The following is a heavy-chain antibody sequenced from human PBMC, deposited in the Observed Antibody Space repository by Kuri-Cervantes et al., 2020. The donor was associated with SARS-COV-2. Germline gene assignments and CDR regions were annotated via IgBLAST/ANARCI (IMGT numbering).Heavy chain of an antibody. Sequence: GGSLRLSCAASGFTFSSYAMHWVRQAPGKGLEWVAVVSYDGSKKCYADSVKGRFTISRDNSKNTLYLQMNSLRAEDTAVYYCASIPGPIIAAAGTNPDYWGQGTLVTVSS. CDR2: VSYDGSKK. CDR3: ASIPGPIIAAAGTNPDY. D-gene: IGHD6-13*01. J-gene: IGHJ4*02. CDR1: GFTFSSYA. V-gene: IGHV3-30-3*01.